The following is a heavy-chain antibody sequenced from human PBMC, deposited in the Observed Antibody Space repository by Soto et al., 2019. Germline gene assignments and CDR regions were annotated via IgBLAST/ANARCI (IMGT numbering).Heavy chain of an antibody. CDR2: IFYSGST. CDR1: GDSISSSNYF. D-gene: IGHD3-10*01. J-gene: IGHJ4*02. V-gene: IGHV4-39*02. CDR3: AKDAGSGSEAPDY. Sequence: SETLSLTCTVSGDSISSSNYFWGWIRQPPGKGLEWIGTIFYSGSTYYNPSLKSRVTISRDNANNSLYLQMKSLTAEDTAVYYCAKDAGSGSEAPDYWGQGTLVTVSS.